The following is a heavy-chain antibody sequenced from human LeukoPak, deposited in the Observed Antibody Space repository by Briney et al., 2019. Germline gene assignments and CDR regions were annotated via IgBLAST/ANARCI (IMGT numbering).Heavy chain of an antibody. D-gene: IGHD1-14*01. CDR2: ISGSGGST. Sequence: ASVKVSCKASGGTFSSYAMSWVRQAPGKGLEWVSAISGSGGSTYYADSVKGRFTISRDNSKNTLYLQMNSLRAEDTAVYYCAKDRVTTWGQGTLVTVSS. CDR3: AKDRVTT. J-gene: IGHJ4*02. V-gene: IGHV3-23*01. CDR1: GGTFSSYA.